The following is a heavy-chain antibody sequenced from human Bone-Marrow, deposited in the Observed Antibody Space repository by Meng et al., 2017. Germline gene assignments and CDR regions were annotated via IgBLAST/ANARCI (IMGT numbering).Heavy chain of an antibody. CDR3: ARNTVGSSSWYGSLYYYYGMDV. CDR2: ISYDGSNK. V-gene: IGHV3-30*04. D-gene: IGHD6-13*01. J-gene: IGHJ6*02. CDR1: GFTFSSYA. Sequence: GESLKIPCAASGFTFSSYAMHWVRQAPGKGLEWVAVISYDGSNKYYADSVKGRFTISRDNSKNTLYLQMNSLRAEDTAVYYCARNTVGSSSWYGSLYYYYGMDVWGQGTTVTVSS.